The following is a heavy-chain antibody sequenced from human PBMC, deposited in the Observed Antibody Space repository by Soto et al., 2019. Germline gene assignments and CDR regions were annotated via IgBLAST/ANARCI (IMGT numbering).Heavy chain of an antibody. CDR2: IIPSFGTA. CDR1: GYTFTSYY. J-gene: IGHJ4*02. V-gene: IGHV1-69*13. Sequence: SVKVSCKASGYTFTSYYMHWVRQAPGQGLEWMGGIIPSFGTANYAQKFQGRVTITADESTSTAYMELSSLRSEDTAVYYCASVSGSYHPFDYWGQGTLVTVSS. D-gene: IGHD1-26*01. CDR3: ASVSGSYHPFDY.